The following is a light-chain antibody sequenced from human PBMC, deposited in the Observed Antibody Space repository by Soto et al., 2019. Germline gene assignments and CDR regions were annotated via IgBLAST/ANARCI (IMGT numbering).Light chain of an antibody. CDR1: SSDIGNYNF. J-gene: IGLJ3*02. CDR2: EAT. CDR3: FSYTFRSNWV. Sequence: QSALTQPASVSGSPGQSITISCTGTSSDIGNYNFVSWYQHYPGKVPKVVIYEATQRPSGVSNRFSASKSGNTASLTISGLQAEDEADYYCFSYTFRSNWVFGGGTKLTVL. V-gene: IGLV2-23*01.